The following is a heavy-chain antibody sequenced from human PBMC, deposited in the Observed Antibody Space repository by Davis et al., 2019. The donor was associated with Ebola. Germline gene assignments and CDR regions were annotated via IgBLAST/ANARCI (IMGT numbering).Heavy chain of an antibody. CDR3: ARDSDAFDI. J-gene: IGHJ3*02. V-gene: IGHV4-59*12. CDR2: FYYSGSP. CDR1: GDSFNNYY. Sequence: GSLRLSCTVSGDSFNNYYWSWIRQPPGKGLEWIAYFYYSGSPNYNPSLKSRVTISVDTSKNQFSLKLSSVTAADTAVYYCARDSDAFDIWGQGTMVTVSS.